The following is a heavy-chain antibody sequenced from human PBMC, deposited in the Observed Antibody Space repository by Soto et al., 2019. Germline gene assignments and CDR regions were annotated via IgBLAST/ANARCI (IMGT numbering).Heavy chain of an antibody. Sequence: GGSLRLSCAASGFTFSSYGMHWVRQAPGKGLEWVAVISYDGSNKYYADSVKGRFTISRDNSKNTLYLQMNSLTAEDTAVYYCAKDGGGSCCFFDYWGQGTLVTVSS. V-gene: IGHV3-30*18. J-gene: IGHJ4*02. CDR1: GFTFSSYG. CDR3: AKDGGGSCCFFDY. D-gene: IGHD2-15*01. CDR2: ISYDGSNK.